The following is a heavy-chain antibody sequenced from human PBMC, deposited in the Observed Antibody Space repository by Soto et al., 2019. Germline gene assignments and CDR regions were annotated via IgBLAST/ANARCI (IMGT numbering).Heavy chain of an antibody. CDR2: ISASGGST. CDR1: RFTFSRYP. V-gene: IGHV3-23*01. J-gene: IGHJ4*02. Sequence: PGGSLRLSCAPSRFTFSRYPISLVRQAPGKGLEWVSAISASGGSTYYADSVKGRFTISRDTSKNTLYLQMNSLRAHYTALDDGWKRTSWKDPFDDWGQGTLVTVSS. CDR3: WKRTSWKDPFDD. D-gene: IGHD1-1*01.